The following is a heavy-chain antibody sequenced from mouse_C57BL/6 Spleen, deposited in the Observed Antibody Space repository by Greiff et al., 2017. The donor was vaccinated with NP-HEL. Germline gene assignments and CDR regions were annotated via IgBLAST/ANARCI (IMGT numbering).Heavy chain of an antibody. J-gene: IGHJ2*01. CDR2: IYPGSGST. CDR3: ARISFITTVVAPDY. D-gene: IGHD1-1*01. CDR1: GYTFTSYW. V-gene: IGHV1-55*01. Sequence: QVQLQQPGAELVKPGASVKMSCKASGYTFTSYWITWVKQRPGQGLEWIGDIYPGSGSTNYNEKFKSNATLTVDTSSSTAYMQLSSLTSEASAVYYCARISFITTVVAPDYWGQGTTLTVSS.